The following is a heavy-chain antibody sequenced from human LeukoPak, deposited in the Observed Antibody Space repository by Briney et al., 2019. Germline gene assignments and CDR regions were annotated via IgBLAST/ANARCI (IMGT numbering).Heavy chain of an antibody. CDR3: ARGPCSSANCYCSLDH. CDR1: GGSIKDYR. CDR2: VYYSAST. D-gene: IGHD2-2*01. V-gene: IGHV4-59*01. J-gene: IGHJ5*02. Sequence: SETLSLTCSVSGGSIKDYRWSWIRQPPGKGLEYIGFVYYSASTNYKPSLKSRVTMSLDTSKNQLSLNLNSVTAADTAVYYCARGPCSSANCYCSLDHWGQGTLVTVSS.